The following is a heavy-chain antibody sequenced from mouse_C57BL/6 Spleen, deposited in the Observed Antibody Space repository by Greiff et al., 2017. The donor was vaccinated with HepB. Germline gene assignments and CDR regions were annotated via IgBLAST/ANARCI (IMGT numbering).Heavy chain of an antibody. CDR3: ALYYGNYSYAMDY. Sequence: VQLQQSGPELVKPGASVKIPCKASGYTFTDYNMDWVKQSHGKSLEWIGDINPNNGGTIYNQKFKGKATLTVDKSSSTAYMELRSLTSEDTAVYYCALYYGNYSYAMDYWGQGTSVTVSS. D-gene: IGHD2-1*01. CDR2: INPNNGGT. V-gene: IGHV1-18*01. CDR1: GYTFTDYN. J-gene: IGHJ4*01.